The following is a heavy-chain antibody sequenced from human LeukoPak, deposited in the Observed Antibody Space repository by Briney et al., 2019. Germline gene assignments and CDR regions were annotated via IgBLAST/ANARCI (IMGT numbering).Heavy chain of an antibody. J-gene: IGHJ4*02. CDR1: GFTFSSYG. D-gene: IGHD1-26*01. V-gene: IGHV3-30*02. CDR2: IRYDGSNK. CDR3: ARRAVSGSYYFDY. Sequence: GGSLRLPCAASGFTFSSYGVHWVRQAPGKGLEWVAFIRYDGSNKYYADSVKGRFTISRDNSKNTLYLQMNSLRAEDTAVYYCARRAVSGSYYFDYWGQGTLVTVSS.